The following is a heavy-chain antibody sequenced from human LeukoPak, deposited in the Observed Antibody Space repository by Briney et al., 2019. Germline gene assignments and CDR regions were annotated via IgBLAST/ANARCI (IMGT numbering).Heavy chain of an antibody. V-gene: IGHV3-21*01. J-gene: IGHJ3*02. D-gene: IGHD3-10*01. CDR2: ISSSSSYI. CDR3: ARDDKIWFGEFDAFDI. Sequence: GGSLRLSCAASGFTFSSYSMNWVRQAPGKGLEWVSSISSSSSYIYYADSVKGRFTISRDNAKNSLYLQTNSLRAEDTAVYYCARDDKIWFGEFDAFDIWGQGTMVTVSS. CDR1: GFTFSSYS.